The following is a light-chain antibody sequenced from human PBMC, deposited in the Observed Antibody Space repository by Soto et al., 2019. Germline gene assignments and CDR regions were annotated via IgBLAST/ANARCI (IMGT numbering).Light chain of an antibody. Sequence: QSALTQPASVSGSPGQSITISCTGTGSALVNYNLVSWYQQPPGQAPRLVIYESTKRPSVVADRFSASKSGNTASLTISGLQAEDEADYYCCSCVSGSPFDVLFGGGTKLTVL. V-gene: IGLV2-23*01. J-gene: IGLJ3*02. CDR1: GSALVNYNL. CDR3: CSCVSGSPFDVL. CDR2: EST.